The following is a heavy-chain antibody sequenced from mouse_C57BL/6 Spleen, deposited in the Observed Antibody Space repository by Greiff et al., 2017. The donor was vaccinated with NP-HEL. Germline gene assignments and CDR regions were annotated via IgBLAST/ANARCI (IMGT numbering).Heavy chain of an antibody. CDR1: GFTFSDYY. Sequence: EVKLMESEGGLVQPGSSMKLSCTASGFTFSDYYMAWVRQVPEKGLEWVANINYDGSSTYYLDSLKSRFIISRDNAKNILYLQMSSLKSEDTATYYCARDGEDTYFDYWGQGTTLTVSS. V-gene: IGHV5-16*01. CDR2: INYDGSST. D-gene: IGHD3-3*01. CDR3: ARDGEDTYFDY. J-gene: IGHJ2*01.